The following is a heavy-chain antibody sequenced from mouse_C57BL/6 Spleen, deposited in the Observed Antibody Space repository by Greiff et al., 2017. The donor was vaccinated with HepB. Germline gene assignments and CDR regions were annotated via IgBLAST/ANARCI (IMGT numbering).Heavy chain of an antibody. V-gene: IGHV7-3*01. CDR1: GFTFTDYY. CDR2: IRNKANGYTT. CDR3: ARSSSDDYDWYFDV. Sequence: EVKLMESGGGLVQPGGSLSLSCAASGFTFTDYYMSWVRQPPGKALEWLGFIRNKANGYTTEYSASVKGRFTISRDNSQSILYLQMNALRAEDSATYYCARSSSDDYDWYFDVWGTGTTVTVSS. J-gene: IGHJ1*03. D-gene: IGHD2-4*01.